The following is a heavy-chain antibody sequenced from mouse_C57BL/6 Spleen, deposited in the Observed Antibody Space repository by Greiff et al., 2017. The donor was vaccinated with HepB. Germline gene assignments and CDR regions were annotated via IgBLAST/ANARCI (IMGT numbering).Heavy chain of an antibody. CDR1: GYAFSSSW. D-gene: IGHD1-1*01. CDR3: ARETVVAYWYFDV. CDR2: IYPGDGYT. J-gene: IGHJ1*03. V-gene: IGHV1-82*01. Sequence: QVHVKQSGPELVKPGASVKISCKASGYAFSSSWMNWVKQRPGKGLEWIGRIYPGDGYTNYNGKFKGKATLTADKASSTAYMQLSSLTSEDSAVYFCARETVVAYWYFDVWGTGTTVTVAS.